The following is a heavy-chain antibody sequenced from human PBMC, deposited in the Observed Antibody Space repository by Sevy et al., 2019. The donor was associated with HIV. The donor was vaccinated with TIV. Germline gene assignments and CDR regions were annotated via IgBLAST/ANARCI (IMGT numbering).Heavy chain of an antibody. J-gene: IGHJ4*02. CDR3: AKQANWALDY. Sequence: GGSLRLSCAVSGFTFSSFWMSWVRQAPGKGLRWVANIKQDGSEKYYVDSVKGRFTISRENAKNSLYLQMNSLRAEDAAMYYCAKQANWALDYWGQGTLVTVSS. CDR2: IKQDGSEK. V-gene: IGHV3-7*01. CDR1: GFTFSSFW. D-gene: IGHD3-16*01.